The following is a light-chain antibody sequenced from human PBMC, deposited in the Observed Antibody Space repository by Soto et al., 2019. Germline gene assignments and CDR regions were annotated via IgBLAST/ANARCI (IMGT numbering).Light chain of an antibody. CDR2: DAS. V-gene: IGKV1-33*01. J-gene: IGKJ4*01. CDR3: QQYNDLPPFT. CDR1: QDISNY. Sequence: DIQMTQSPSSLSASVGDRVTITCQARQDISNYLSWYQQKPGKAPKLLIYDASNLETGVPSRFSGSGSGTDFTFTISSLQPEDFATYYCQQYNDLPPFTFGGGTKVEIK.